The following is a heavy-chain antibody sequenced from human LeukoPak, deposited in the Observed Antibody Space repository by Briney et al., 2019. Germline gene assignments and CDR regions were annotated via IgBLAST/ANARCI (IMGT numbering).Heavy chain of an antibody. Sequence: SETLSLTCAVYGGSFSGYYWSWIRQPPGKGLEWIGEINHSGSTNYNPSLKSRVTISVDTSKNQFSLKLSSVTAADTAVYYCARGRIQLWYQYFDYWGQGTLVTVSS. J-gene: IGHJ4*02. V-gene: IGHV4-34*01. CDR2: INHSGST. CDR3: ARGRIQLWYQYFDY. D-gene: IGHD5-18*01. CDR1: GGSFSGYY.